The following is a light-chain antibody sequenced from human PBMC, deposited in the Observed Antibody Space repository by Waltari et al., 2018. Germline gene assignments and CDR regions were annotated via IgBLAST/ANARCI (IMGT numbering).Light chain of an antibody. Sequence: QSALTQPASVSGSPGPSITISCTGTNRDVGSYARVPWYQQHPGKAPKVMISEVSKRPSGVSNRFSGSKSGNTASLTISGLQAEDEADYYCCSYAGSSTFDWVFGGGTKLTVL. V-gene: IGLV2-23*02. CDR2: EVS. CDR3: CSYAGSSTFDWV. CDR1: NRDVGSYAR. J-gene: IGLJ3*02.